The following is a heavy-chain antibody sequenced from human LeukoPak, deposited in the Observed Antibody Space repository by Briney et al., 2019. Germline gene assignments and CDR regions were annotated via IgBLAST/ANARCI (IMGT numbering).Heavy chain of an antibody. V-gene: IGHV4-4*02. J-gene: IGHJ5*02. D-gene: IGHD6-13*01. CDR2: IYHRGST. CDR3: ARGILNIAAAGTFWFDP. CDR1: GGCISSSNW. Sequence: SGTLSLTCAVSGGCISSSNWWSWVRQPPGKGLEWIGEIYHRGSTNYNPSLKSRVTISVDKSKNQFSLKLSSVTAADTAVYYCARGILNIAAAGTFWFDPWGQGTLVTVSS.